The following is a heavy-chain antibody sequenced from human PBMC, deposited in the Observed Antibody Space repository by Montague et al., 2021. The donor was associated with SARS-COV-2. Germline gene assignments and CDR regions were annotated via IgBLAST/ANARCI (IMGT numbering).Heavy chain of an antibody. J-gene: IGHJ5*02. CDR3: ARAWRYGDYSGVHFAP. CDR1: GGSISTANYY. Sequence: SETLSLTCTVSGGSISTANYYWAWIRQPPGKGLEWVGSIYNSVNTYYNPSLESRLTMSVDTSKNQFSLRLRSVTAADAAVYHCARAWRYGDYSGVHFAPWGQGTLVTVSS. D-gene: IGHD4-17*01. CDR2: IYNSVNT. V-gene: IGHV4-39*07.